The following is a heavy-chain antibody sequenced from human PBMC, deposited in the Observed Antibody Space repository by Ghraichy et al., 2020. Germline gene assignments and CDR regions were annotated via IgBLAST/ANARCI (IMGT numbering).Heavy chain of an antibody. CDR1: GGSISGGGNS. CDR3: ARDTISGFAMDV. CDR2: IYPSGIT. J-gene: IGHJ6*02. Sequence: SETLSLPCAVSGGSISGGGNSWSWIRQSQGKGLEWIGYIYPSGITNYNPSLNNRVTMSIDTSKNHFSLKLTSVTAADTAVYYCARDTISGFAMDVWGQGTTVTVSS. V-gene: IGHV4-30-2*06. D-gene: IGHD3-22*01.